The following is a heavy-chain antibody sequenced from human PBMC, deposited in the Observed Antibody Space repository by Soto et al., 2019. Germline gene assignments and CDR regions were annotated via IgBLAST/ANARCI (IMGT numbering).Heavy chain of an antibody. D-gene: IGHD1-26*01. CDR1: GFRFSGFG. CDR3: AGAGVGATTFYGYFDY. Sequence: QVQLVESGGGVVQPGRSLRLSCAASGFRFSGFGMLWVRQAPGKGLGWVAILRYDGSNKYYADFVKGRFTTSRDNSQNTLCLQMDSLRVEDTAVYYCAGAGVGATTFYGYFDYWGQGILVTVSS. CDR2: LRYDGSNK. V-gene: IGHV3-33*01. J-gene: IGHJ4*02.